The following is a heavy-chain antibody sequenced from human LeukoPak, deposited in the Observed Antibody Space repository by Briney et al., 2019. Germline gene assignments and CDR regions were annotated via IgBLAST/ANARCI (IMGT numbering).Heavy chain of an antibody. V-gene: IGHV1-8*03. CDR1: GYTFTSYD. J-gene: IGHJ5*02. CDR3: ARGRGSSSWWVNWFDP. D-gene: IGHD6-13*01. CDR2: MNPNSGNT. Sequence: GASVKVSCKASGYTFTSYDINWVRQATGQGLEWMGWMNPNSGNTGYAQKFQGRVTITRNTSISTAYMELSSLRSEDTAVYYCARGRGSSSWWVNWFDPWGQGTLVTVSS.